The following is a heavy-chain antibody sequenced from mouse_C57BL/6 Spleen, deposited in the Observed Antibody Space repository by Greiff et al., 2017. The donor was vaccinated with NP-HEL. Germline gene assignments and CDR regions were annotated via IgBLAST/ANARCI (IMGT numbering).Heavy chain of an antibody. CDR1: GYAFSSSW. D-gene: IGHD1-1*01. V-gene: IGHV1-82*01. Sequence: QVQLQQSGPELVKPGASVKISCKASGYAFSSSWLNWVKQRPGTGLEWIGRIYPGDGDTNYNGKFKGKATLTADKSSSTAYMQLSSLTSEDSAVYFCARGDYGSSYNAMDYWGQGTSVTVSS. CDR3: ARGDYGSSYNAMDY. CDR2: IYPGDGDT. J-gene: IGHJ4*01.